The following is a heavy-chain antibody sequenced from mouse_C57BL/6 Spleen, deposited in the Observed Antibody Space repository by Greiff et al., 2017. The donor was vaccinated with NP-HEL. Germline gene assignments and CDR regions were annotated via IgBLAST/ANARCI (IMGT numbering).Heavy chain of an antibody. J-gene: IGHJ1*03. V-gene: IGHV5-17*01. CDR2: ISSGSSTI. CDR3: ARDYYGSSYGRNWYFEV. D-gene: IGHD1-1*01. CDR1: GFTFSDYG. Sequence: EVKLMESGGGLVKPGGSLKLSCAASGFTFSDYGMHWVRQAPEKGLEWVAYISSGSSTIYYADTVKGRFTISRDNANTTLFLQMTSLRSEDTGMYYCARDYYGSSYGRNWYFEVWGTGTTVTVSS.